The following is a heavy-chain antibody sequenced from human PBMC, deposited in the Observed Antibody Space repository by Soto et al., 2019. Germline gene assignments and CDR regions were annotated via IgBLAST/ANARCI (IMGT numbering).Heavy chain of an antibody. J-gene: IGHJ6*02. CDR3: ARTTVAGLYYYYGMDV. V-gene: IGHV1-18*01. CDR2: ISAYNGNT. CDR1: GYTFTRYG. D-gene: IGHD6-19*01. Sequence: ASVKVSCKASGYTFTRYGISWVRQAPGQGLEWMGWISAYNGNTNYAQKLQGRVTMTTDTSTSTAYMELRSLRSDDTAVYYCARTTVAGLYYYYGMDVWGQGTTVTVSS.